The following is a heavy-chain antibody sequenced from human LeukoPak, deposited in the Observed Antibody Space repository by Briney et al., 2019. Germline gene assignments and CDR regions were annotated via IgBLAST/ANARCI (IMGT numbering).Heavy chain of an antibody. CDR3: ATKQWLVRGWFDP. CDR2: ISVSGGDT. V-gene: IGHV3-23*01. Sequence: GGSLRLSCAASGFTFSNYAMSWVRQAPGKGLEWVSSISVSGGDTYYADSVKGRFTISRDNSKNTLYLQMNSLTAEDTAVYYCATKQWLVRGWFDPWGQGTLVTVSS. J-gene: IGHJ5*02. D-gene: IGHD6-19*01. CDR1: GFTFSNYA.